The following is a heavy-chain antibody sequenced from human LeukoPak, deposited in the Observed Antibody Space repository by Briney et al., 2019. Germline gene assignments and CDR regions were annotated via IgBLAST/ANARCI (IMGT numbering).Heavy chain of an antibody. CDR3: ARDQLSRGVWFDP. CDR2: ISTYNANT. D-gene: IGHD1-1*01. V-gene: IGHV1-18*04. Sequence: ASVKVSCKTSGYTFTGYYMHWVRQAPGQGLEWMGWISTYNANTDYAQKLQGRVTMTTDTSSSTAYMELRSLRSDDTAVYYCARDQLSRGVWFDPWGRGTLVTVSS. J-gene: IGHJ5*02. CDR1: GYTFTGYY.